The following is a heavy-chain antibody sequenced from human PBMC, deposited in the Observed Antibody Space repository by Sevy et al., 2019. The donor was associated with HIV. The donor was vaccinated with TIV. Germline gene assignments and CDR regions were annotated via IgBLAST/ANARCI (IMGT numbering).Heavy chain of an antibody. V-gene: IGHV3-7*01. CDR2: IKQDGSEK. CDR3: ARVEGGTSYYYYYGMDV. Sequence: GGSLRLSCAASGFTFSSYWMSWVRQAPGKGLEWVANIKQDGSEKYYVDSVKGRFTISRDNAKNSLSLLMNSLRAEDTAVYYCARVEGGTSYYYYYGMDVWGQGTTVTVSS. D-gene: IGHD1-26*01. CDR1: GFTFSSYW. J-gene: IGHJ6*02.